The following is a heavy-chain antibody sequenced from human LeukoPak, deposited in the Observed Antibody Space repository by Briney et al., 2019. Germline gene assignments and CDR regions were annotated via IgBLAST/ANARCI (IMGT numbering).Heavy chain of an antibody. CDR3: ARWAPTTVVTPGFDY. CDR2: IYYSGST. Sequence: SETLSLTCTVSGGSVSSGDYYWSWIRQPPGKGLEWIGYIYYSGSTNYNPSLKSRVTISVDTSKNQFSLKLSSVTAGDTAVYYCARWAPTTVVTPGFDYWGRGTLVTVSS. V-gene: IGHV4-61*08. CDR1: GGSVSSGDYY. J-gene: IGHJ4*02. D-gene: IGHD4-23*01.